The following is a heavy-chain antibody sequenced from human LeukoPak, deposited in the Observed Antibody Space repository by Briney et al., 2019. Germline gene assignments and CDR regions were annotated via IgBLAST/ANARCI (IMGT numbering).Heavy chain of an antibody. D-gene: IGHD2-2*01. Sequence: PGGSLRLSCGASGFTFSSYAMSGVGRAPGKGLEWVAAISGRGGSTYYADSVKGRFTISRDNSKNTLYLQMNSLRAEDTAVYYCAKDRGGYCSSTSCYLRYFDYWGQGTLVTVSS. CDR2: ISGRGGST. CDR1: GFTFSSYA. CDR3: AKDRGGYCSSTSCYLRYFDY. V-gene: IGHV3-23*01. J-gene: IGHJ4*02.